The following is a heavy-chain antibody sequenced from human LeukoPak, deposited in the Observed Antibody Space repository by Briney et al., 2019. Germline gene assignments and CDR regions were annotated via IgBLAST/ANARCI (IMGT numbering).Heavy chain of an antibody. CDR2: ISYDGSNK. CDR1: GFTFSSYG. Sequence: GGSLRLSCAASGFTFSSYGMHWFRQAPGKGLEWVAVISYDGSNKYYADSVKGRFTISRDNSKNTLYLQMNSLRAEDTAVYYCAKPAGTTDYWGQGTLVTVSS. D-gene: IGHD1-1*01. J-gene: IGHJ4*02. V-gene: IGHV3-30*18. CDR3: AKPAGTTDY.